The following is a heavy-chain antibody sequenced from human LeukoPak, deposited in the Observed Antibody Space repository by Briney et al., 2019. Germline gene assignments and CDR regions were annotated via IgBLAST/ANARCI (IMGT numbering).Heavy chain of an antibody. D-gene: IGHD5-12*01. Sequence: GGSLRLSCAASGFTFSSYEMNWVRQAPGKGLEWVSYISSSGTTIYYADSVKGRFTISRDNAKNSLYLQMNSLRAEDTAVYYCARESPVVATNYLDYWGQGTLVTVSS. CDR2: ISSSGTTI. V-gene: IGHV3-48*03. CDR3: ARESPVVATNYLDY. CDR1: GFTFSSYE. J-gene: IGHJ4*02.